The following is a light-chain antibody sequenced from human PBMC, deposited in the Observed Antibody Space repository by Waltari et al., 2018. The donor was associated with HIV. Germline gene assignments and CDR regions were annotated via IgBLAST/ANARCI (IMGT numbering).Light chain of an antibody. Sequence: HSALTQPASVSGSPGQSITISCTASTRDIGNFVSWYQPHPGKAPQLLLYAFNRRPSGTSDRFAGSKSGATASLTISGLQIDDEADYYCSSPTTMESVTFGGGTHAVAFGGGTHLTV. CDR1: TRDIGNF. CDR2: AFN. CDR3: SSPTTMESVTFGGGTHAVA. V-gene: IGLV2-14*03. J-gene: IGLJ2*01.